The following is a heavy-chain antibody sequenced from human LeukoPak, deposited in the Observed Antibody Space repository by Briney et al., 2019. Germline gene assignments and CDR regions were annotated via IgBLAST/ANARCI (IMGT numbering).Heavy chain of an antibody. J-gene: IGHJ3*02. CDR3: ARDREVGATQLGAFDI. CDR2: IIPIFGTA. Sequence: GASVKVSCKASGGTFSSYAISWVRQAPGQGLEWMGGIIPIFGTANYAQKFQGRVTITADESTSTAYMELSSLRSEDTAVYYCARDREVGATQLGAFDIWGQGTMVTVSS. D-gene: IGHD1-26*01. V-gene: IGHV1-69*13. CDR1: GGTFSSYA.